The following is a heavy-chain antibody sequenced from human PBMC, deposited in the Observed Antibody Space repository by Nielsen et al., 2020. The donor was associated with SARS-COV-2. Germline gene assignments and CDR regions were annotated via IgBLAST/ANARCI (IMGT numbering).Heavy chain of an antibody. V-gene: IGHV3-23*01. Sequence: GESLKISCVASGFMFSDSAMSWVRLVPGKGLEWASVIGGSGVSAYYADSVQGRFKISRDNSKNTVYLQMNSLRVEDTAVYYCARDWSRAFDVWGQGTMVTVSS. CDR1: GFMFSDSA. CDR2: IGGSGVSA. J-gene: IGHJ3*01. CDR3: ARDWSRAFDV.